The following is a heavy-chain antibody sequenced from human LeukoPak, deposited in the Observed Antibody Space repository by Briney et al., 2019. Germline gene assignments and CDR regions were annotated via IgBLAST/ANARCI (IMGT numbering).Heavy chain of an antibody. Sequence: GGSLRLSRAASGYTFTDYGMHWVRQAPGKGLEWLTFIRYDGTIKYYADSVKGRFTISRDNSKNTLYLQMNSLRPEDTAVYYCAKEGTASKPSDLDYWGQGTLVTVSS. CDR2: IRYDGTIK. V-gene: IGHV3-30*02. J-gene: IGHJ4*02. CDR1: GYTFTDYG. D-gene: IGHD1/OR15-1a*01. CDR3: AKEGTASKPSDLDY.